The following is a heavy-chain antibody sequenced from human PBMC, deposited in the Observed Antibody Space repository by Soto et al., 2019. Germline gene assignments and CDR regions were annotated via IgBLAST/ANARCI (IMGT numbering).Heavy chain of an antibody. Sequence: GGSLRLSCAASGFTFSSYSMNWVRQAPGKGLEWVSYISSSSSTIYYADSVKGRFTISRDNAKNSLYLQMNSLRAEDTAVYYCARGIVATDGSQKDDAFDIWGQGTMVTVSS. CDR3: ARGIVATDGSQKDDAFDI. CDR1: GFTFSSYS. CDR2: ISSSSSTI. J-gene: IGHJ3*02. V-gene: IGHV3-48*01. D-gene: IGHD5-12*01.